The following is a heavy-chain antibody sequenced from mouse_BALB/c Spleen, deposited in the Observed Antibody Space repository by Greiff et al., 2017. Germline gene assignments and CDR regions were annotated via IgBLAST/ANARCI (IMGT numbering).Heavy chain of an antibody. V-gene: IGHV5-12-2*01. J-gene: IGHJ4*01. CDR3: ARTGNYGRMDY. Sequence: EVMLVESGGGLVKPGGSLKLSCAASGFTFSSYTMSWVRQTPEKRLEWVAYISNGGGSTYYPDTVKGRFTISRDNAKNTLYLQMSSLKSEDTAMYYCARTGNYGRMDYWGQGTSVTVSS. CDR1: GFTFSSYT. D-gene: IGHD2-1*01. CDR2: ISNGGGST.